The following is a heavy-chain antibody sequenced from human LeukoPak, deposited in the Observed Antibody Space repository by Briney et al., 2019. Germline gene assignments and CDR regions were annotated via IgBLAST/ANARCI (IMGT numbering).Heavy chain of an antibody. CDR3: ARDIDWLDC. Sequence: GGSLRLSCAASGFTFSSYGMSWVRQAPGKGLEWVSAISGSGGSTYYADSVKGRFTISRDNSKNSLYLQMNSPRGEDTAVYYCARDIDWLDCWGQGTLVTVSS. CDR2: ISGSGGST. D-gene: IGHD2-15*01. CDR1: GFTFSSYG. V-gene: IGHV3-23*01. J-gene: IGHJ5*01.